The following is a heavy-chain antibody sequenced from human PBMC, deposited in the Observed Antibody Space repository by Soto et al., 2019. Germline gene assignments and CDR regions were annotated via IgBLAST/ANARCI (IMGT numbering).Heavy chain of an antibody. J-gene: IGHJ4*02. Sequence: ASVKVSCKASGYTFTGYYMHWVRQAPGQGLEWMGWINPNSGGTNYAQKFQGWVTMTRDTSISTAYMELSRLRSDDPAVYYCARTPTAGYSSSSRYFDYWGQGTLVTVSS. CDR2: INPNSGGT. D-gene: IGHD6-6*01. V-gene: IGHV1-2*04. CDR3: ARTPTAGYSSSSRYFDY. CDR1: GYTFTGYY.